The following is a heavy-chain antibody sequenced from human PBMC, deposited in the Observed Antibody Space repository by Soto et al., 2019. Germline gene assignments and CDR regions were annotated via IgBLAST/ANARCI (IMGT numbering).Heavy chain of an antibody. CDR2: INLNSGAT. D-gene: IGHD3-3*01. V-gene: IGHV1-2*02. CDR1: GYTFTGYF. CDR3: ARGGGTILAPLP. Sequence: RASVKVSCKASGYTFTGYFMHWVRQAPGQGLEWMGWINLNSGATKYAQKFQGRVTLSRDTSIRTAYMELSGLRSDDTAVYYCARGGGTILAPLPWGQGTLVTVSS. J-gene: IGHJ5*02.